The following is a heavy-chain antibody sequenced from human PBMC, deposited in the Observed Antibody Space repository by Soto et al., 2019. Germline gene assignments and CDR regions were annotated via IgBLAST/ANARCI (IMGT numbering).Heavy chain of an antibody. CDR1: GYSFSSYA. V-gene: IGHV1-3*01. CDR3: ARQGTYNSGWPSDY. Sequence: APVKVSCKASGYSFSSYAMNWVRQVPGQSLEWMGWINAGNGITKYSQKFQGRVTITRDTSASSVSMELSSLISEDTAMYYCARQGTYNSGWPSDYWG. CDR2: INAGNGIT. D-gene: IGHD6-19*01. J-gene: IGHJ4*01.